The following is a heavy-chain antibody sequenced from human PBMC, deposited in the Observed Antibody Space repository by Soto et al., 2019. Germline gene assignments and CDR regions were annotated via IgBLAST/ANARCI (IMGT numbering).Heavy chain of an antibody. Sequence: SLSLTCAVYGGSFSGHSWTRIRQSPGKGLEWIGDINHSGRVNYGPSLKSRVTISLDTSKNQFSLTLSAVTAADTAMYYCSTRAYDTNGYYRFDPWGQGTLVTVSS. D-gene: IGHD3-22*01. CDR1: GGSFSGHS. J-gene: IGHJ5*01. CDR2: INHSGRV. V-gene: IGHV4-34*01. CDR3: STRAYDTNGYYRFDP.